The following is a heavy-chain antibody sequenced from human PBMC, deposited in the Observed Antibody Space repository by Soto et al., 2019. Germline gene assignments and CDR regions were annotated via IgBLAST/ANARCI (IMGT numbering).Heavy chain of an antibody. CDR3: ASPQLDYYDSSGPDASDI. CDR2: IIPIFGTA. Sequence: ASVKVSCTASGCTFSSYAISWVRQAPGQGLEWMGGIIPIFGTANYAQKFQGRVTITADESTSTAYMELSSLRSEGTAVYYCASPQLDYYDSSGPDASDIWGQGTMVTVSS. J-gene: IGHJ3*02. CDR1: GCTFSSYA. V-gene: IGHV1-69*13. D-gene: IGHD3-22*01.